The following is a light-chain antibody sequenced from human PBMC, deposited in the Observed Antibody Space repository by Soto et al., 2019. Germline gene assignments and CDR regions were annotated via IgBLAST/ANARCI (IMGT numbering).Light chain of an antibody. V-gene: IGLV1-40*01. CDR3: QSYDSSLSGYVV. CDR2: GNS. J-gene: IGLJ2*01. Sequence: QSVLTQPPSVSGAPGQRVTISCTGSSSNIGAGYDVHWYQQLPGTAPKLLIYGNSNRPSGVPDRFSGSKSGTSASLAITGLQAEDEADYYCQSYDSSLSGYVVFGGGPRSPS. CDR1: SSNIGAGYD.